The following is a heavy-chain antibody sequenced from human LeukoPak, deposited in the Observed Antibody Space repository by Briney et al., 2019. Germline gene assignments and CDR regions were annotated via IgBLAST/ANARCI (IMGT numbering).Heavy chain of an antibody. J-gene: IGHJ4*02. Sequence: GGSLRLSCAAPGFTFSSHAMSWVRQAPGKGLEWVSSIGGSGKNTFYADAVKGRFTISRDNSKDTLYLQMNSLRAEDTAVYYCAKDLETINPTMDWGQGTLVTVSS. V-gene: IGHV3-23*01. CDR1: GFTFSSHA. D-gene: IGHD3-10*01. CDR2: IGGSGKNT. CDR3: AKDLETINPTMD.